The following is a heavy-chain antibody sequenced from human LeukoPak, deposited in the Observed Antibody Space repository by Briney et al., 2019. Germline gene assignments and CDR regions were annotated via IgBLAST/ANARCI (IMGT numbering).Heavy chain of an antibody. V-gene: IGHV3-7*01. CDR2: IKPDGSET. J-gene: IGHJ3*01. Sequence: GGSLRLSCAASGLPFSISWMSWVRQAPGKGLQCVGNIKPDGSETFYVDSVRGRFTISRDNARNLLFLQMNSLRVDDTAVYYCAFGNAFDVWGRGTMVTVSP. CDR3: AFGNAFDV. D-gene: IGHD2-15*01. CDR1: GLPFSISW.